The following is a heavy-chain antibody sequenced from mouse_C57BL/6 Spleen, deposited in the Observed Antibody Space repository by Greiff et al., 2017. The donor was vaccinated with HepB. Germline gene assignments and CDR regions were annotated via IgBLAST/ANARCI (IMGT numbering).Heavy chain of an antibody. Sequence: EVKLMESGPELVKPGASVKISCKASGYSFTDYNMNWVKQSNGKSLEWIGVINPNYGTTSYNQKFKGKATLTVDQSSSTAYMQLNSLTSEDSAVYYCAKEALVAWFAYWGQGTLVTVSA. CDR3: AKEALVAWFAY. V-gene: IGHV1-39*01. D-gene: IGHD6-2*01. J-gene: IGHJ3*01. CDR2: INPNYGTT. CDR1: GYSFTDYN.